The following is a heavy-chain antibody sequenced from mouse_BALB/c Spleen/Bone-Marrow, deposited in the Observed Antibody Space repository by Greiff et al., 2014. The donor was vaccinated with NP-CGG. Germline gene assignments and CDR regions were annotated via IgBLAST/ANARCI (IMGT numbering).Heavy chain of an antibody. CDR2: IDPANGNT. CDR1: GFNIKDTY. D-gene: IGHD2-10*01. CDR3: ATYYGNYYAMDY. Sequence: EVQLQQSGAELVKPGASVKLSCTASGFNIKDTYMHWVKQRPEQGLEWTGRIDPANGNTKYDPKFQGKATITADTSSNTAYLQLSSLTSEDTAVYYCATYYGNYYAMDYWGQGTSVTVSS. V-gene: IGHV14-3*02. J-gene: IGHJ4*01.